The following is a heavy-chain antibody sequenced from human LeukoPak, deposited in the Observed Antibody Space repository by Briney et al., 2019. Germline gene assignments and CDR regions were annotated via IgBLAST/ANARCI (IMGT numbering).Heavy chain of an antibody. Sequence: PGGSLRLSCAASGFTFSNYPMNWVRQAPGKGLEWVSYFSASSRTIYYADSVKGRFTISRDNAKNSLYLQMNSLRDEDTAVYYCARGNYESSGYYYVFDYWSQGTLVTVSS. CDR1: GFTFSNYP. V-gene: IGHV3-48*02. D-gene: IGHD3-22*01. CDR3: ARGNYESSGYYYVFDY. CDR2: FSASSRTI. J-gene: IGHJ4*02.